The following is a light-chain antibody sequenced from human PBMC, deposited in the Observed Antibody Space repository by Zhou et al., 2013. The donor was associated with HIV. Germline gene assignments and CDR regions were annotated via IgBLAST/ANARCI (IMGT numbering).Light chain of an antibody. Sequence: DIQMTQSPSSLSAFVGDRVTITCRASQSISTYLNWYQQKPGKAPKLLICGASSLQSGVPSRFSGSGSGTDFTLTINNLQPEDFATYYCQQSYSTPRYTFGQGTKLEIK. CDR2: GAS. CDR1: QSISTY. V-gene: IGKV1-39*01. CDR3: QQSYSTPRYT. J-gene: IGKJ2*01.